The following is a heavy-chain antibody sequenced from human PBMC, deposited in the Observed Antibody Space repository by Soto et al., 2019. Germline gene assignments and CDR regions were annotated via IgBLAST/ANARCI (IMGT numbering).Heavy chain of an antibody. CDR1: GGSISSGGYH. J-gene: IGHJ6*02. Sequence: QVQLQESGPGLVKPLQSLSLTCTVSGGSISSGGYHWSWIRQLPGKGLEWIGYIYYSGSTYYIRSLKSRVTISVDTSKNLFSLEVSSVTAADTAVYYCAASCVGCGGFNYYGMDVWGQGTTVTVSS. V-gene: IGHV4-31*03. CDR3: AASCVGCGGFNYYGMDV. CDR2: IYYSGST. D-gene: IGHD2-21*01.